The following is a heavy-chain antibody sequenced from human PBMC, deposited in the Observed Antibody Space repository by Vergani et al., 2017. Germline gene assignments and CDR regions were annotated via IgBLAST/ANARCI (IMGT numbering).Heavy chain of an antibody. CDR3: AKGHLPGIXAAEPLYYFDY. Sequence: LVESGGGLVQPGGSLRLSGAASSFSVSSHYMTWVRQAPGKGLEWVSTINIGGRTSYADSVKGRLTLTRDDSKNTLHLQMNSLRPEDTAVYYCAKGHLPGIXAAEPLYYFDYWGQGTLVTVSS. CDR1: SFSVSSHY. D-gene: IGHD6-13*01. CDR2: INIGGRT. J-gene: IGHJ4*02. V-gene: IGHV3-66*02.